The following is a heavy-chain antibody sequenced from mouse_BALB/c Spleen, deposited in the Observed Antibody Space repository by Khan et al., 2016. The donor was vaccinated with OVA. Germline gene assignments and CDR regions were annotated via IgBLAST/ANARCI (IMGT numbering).Heavy chain of an antibody. CDR1: GFTFSSFG. V-gene: IGHV5-17*02. CDR3: VRSGGNFHWYFDV. J-gene: IGHJ1*01. CDR2: MSSGSSTI. Sequence: EVELVESGGGLVQPGGSRKLSCAASGFTFSSFGMHWVRQAPKKGLEWVAYMSSGSSTIYYVDTVKGRSTIFRDNPKNTLFLQITSLRSEDTAMYYVVRSGGNFHWYFDVWGAGTSVTVSS. D-gene: IGHD2-1*01.